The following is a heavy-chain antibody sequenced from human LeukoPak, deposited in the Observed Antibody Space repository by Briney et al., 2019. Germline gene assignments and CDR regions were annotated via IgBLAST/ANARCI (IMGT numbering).Heavy chain of an antibody. CDR1: GFIVSSNY. CDR3: ARSPLRGYSGYYYHMDV. D-gene: IGHD5-12*01. V-gene: IGHV3-53*01. J-gene: IGHJ6*03. Sequence: PGGSLRLSCAASGFIVSSNYMSWVRQAPGKGLEWVSLIYSGGNTFYADSVKGRFTISRDNSKKMLYLQMNSLRAEDTAVYYCARSPLRGYSGYYYHMDVWGKGTMVTVSS. CDR2: IYSGGNT.